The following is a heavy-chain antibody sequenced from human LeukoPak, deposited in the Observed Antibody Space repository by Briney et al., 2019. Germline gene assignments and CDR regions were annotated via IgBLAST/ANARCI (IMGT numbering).Heavy chain of an antibody. D-gene: IGHD3-22*01. Sequence: SVKVSFKASGGTFSSYAISWVRQAPGQGLEWMGGIIPIFGTANYAQKFQGRVTITADESTSTAYMELSSLRSEDTAVYYCARGDSSGYYYFDYWGQGTLVTVSS. CDR1: GGTFSSYA. CDR3: ARGDSSGYYYFDY. CDR2: IIPIFGTA. V-gene: IGHV1-69*01. J-gene: IGHJ4*02.